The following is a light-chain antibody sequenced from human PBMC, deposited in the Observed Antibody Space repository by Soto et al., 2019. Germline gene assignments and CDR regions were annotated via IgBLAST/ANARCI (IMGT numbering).Light chain of an antibody. Sequence: VMTQSPATLSVSPGAGVTLSCRASQGIGDTLAWYQHKPGQTPRLLIYDTSTRASGVPARFSGSGSGTDFTLTISSLEPEDFALYYCQQRNTWPPITFGQGTRLEIK. CDR2: DTS. CDR1: QGIGDT. CDR3: QQRNTWPPIT. V-gene: IGKV3-11*01. J-gene: IGKJ5*01.